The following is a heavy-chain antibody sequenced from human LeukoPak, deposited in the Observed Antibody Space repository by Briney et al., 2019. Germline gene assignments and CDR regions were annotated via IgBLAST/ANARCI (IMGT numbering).Heavy chain of an antibody. J-gene: IGHJ4*02. CDR3: AKGEAMNGIFDY. CDR1: GFTFDDYA. D-gene: IGHD5-18*01. CDR2: ISWNSGSI. V-gene: IGHV3-9*01. Sequence: PGRSLRLSCAASGFTFDDYAMHWVRQAPGKGLEWVSGISWNSGSIGYADSVKGRFTISRDNAENSLYLQMNSLRAEDTALYYCAKGEAMNGIFDYWGQGTLVTVSS.